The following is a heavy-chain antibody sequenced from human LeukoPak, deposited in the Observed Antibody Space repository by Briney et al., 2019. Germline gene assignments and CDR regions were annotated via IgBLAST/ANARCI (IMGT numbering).Heavy chain of an antibody. CDR3: ARGAQNIVVVPAAQGEVSDY. V-gene: IGHV3-48*04. Sequence: GGSLRLSCAASGFTSSSYSMNWVRQAPGKGLEWVSYISSSSSTIYYADSVKGRFTISRDNAKNSLYLQMNSLRAEDTAVYYCARGAQNIVVVPAAQGEVSDYWGQGTLVTVSS. J-gene: IGHJ4*02. D-gene: IGHD2-2*01. CDR2: ISSSSSTI. CDR1: GFTSSSYS.